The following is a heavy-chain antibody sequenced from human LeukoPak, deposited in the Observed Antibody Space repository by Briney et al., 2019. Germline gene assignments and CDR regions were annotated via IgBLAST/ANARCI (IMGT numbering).Heavy chain of an antibody. D-gene: IGHD2-2*01. J-gene: IGHJ5*02. CDR1: GGSISSYY. Sequence: SETLSLTCTVSGGSISSYYWSWIRQPPGKGLEGIGYIYYSGSTNYNPSLKSRVTISVDTSKNQFSLKLSSVTAADTAVYYCARGYCSSTSCYEGWFDPWGQGTLVTVSS. CDR2: IYYSGST. V-gene: IGHV4-59*08. CDR3: ARGYCSSTSCYEGWFDP.